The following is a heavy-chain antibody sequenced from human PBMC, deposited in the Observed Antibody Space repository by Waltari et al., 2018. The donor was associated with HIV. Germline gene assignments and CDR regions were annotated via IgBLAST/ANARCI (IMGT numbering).Heavy chain of an antibody. J-gene: IGHJ4*02. Sequence: QVQLVESGGGVVQPGRSLRLSCAATGFTFSSYAVHWVRQAPGKGLEWVAVISYDGSNKYYADSVKGRFTISRDNSKNTLYLQMNSLRAEDTAVYYCARGGGYSSSYYFDYWGQGTLVTVSS. D-gene: IGHD5-12*01. V-gene: IGHV3-30-3*01. CDR1: GFTFSSYA. CDR3: ARGGGYSSSYYFDY. CDR2: ISYDGSNK.